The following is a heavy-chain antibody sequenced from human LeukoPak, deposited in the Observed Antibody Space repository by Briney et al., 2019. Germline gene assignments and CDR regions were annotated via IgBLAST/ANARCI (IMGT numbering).Heavy chain of an antibody. CDR3: ARDPIAVAGHGSFDY. D-gene: IGHD6-19*01. CDR2: ISAYNGNT. V-gene: IGHV1-18*01. J-gene: IGHJ4*02. CDR1: GYTFTSYG. Sequence: GASVKVSCKASGYTFTSYGISWVRQAPGQGLEWMGWISAYNGNTNYAQKLQGRVTMTTDTSTSTAYMELRSLRSDDTAVYYCARDPIAVAGHGSFDYWGQGTLVTVSS.